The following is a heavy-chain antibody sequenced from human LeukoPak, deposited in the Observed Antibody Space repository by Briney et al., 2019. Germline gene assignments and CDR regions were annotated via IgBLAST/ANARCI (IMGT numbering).Heavy chain of an antibody. D-gene: IGHD3-22*01. CDR3: ARDSHKLDSSGYYPDVFDI. Sequence: PGGSLRLSCAASGLTFSSYEMNWVRQAPGKGLEWVSYISSSGSSIYYADSVKGRFTISRDNAKKSLYLQMHSLRAEDTAVYYCARDSHKLDSSGYYPDVFDIWAKGQWSPSLQ. J-gene: IGHJ3*02. CDR1: GLTFSSYE. V-gene: IGHV3-48*03. CDR2: ISSSGSSI.